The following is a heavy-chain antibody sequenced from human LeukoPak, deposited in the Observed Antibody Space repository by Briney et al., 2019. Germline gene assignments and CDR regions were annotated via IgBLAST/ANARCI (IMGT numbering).Heavy chain of an antibody. CDR3: ARGSGSYSGGMDV. J-gene: IGHJ6*02. CDR1: GFTFSSYA. Sequence: GGSLRLSCAASGFTFSSYAMHWVRQAPGKGLEWVAVISYDGGNKYYADSVKGRFTISRDNSKNTLYLQMNSLRAEDTAVYYCARGSGSYSGGMDVWGQGTTVTVSS. CDR2: ISYDGGNK. D-gene: IGHD3-10*01. V-gene: IGHV3-30-3*01.